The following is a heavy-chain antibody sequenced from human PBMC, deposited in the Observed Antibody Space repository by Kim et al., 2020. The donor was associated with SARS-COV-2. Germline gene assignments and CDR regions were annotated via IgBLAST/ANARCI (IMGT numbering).Heavy chain of an antibody. Sequence: SQTLSLTCAISGDRVSSNSAVWNWIRQSPSRGLEWLGRTYYRSKWYSDYAVSVKSRMTISPDTSTNQFSLQLSSVTPEDMAVYYCARRLTGTRDTFDIWGQGTMVTVSS. V-gene: IGHV6-1*01. CDR3: ARRLTGTRDTFDI. CDR2: TYYRSKWYS. J-gene: IGHJ3*02. CDR1: GDRVSSNSAV. D-gene: IGHD3-9*01.